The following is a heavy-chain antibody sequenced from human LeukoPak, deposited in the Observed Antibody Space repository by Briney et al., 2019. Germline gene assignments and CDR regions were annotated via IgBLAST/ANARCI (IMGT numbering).Heavy chain of an antibody. J-gene: IGHJ4*02. D-gene: IGHD6-19*01. Sequence: SETLSLTCAVYGGSFSGYYWSWIRQPPGKGLEWIGEINHSGSTNYNPSLKSRVTISVDTSKNQFSLKLSSVTAADTAVYYCARVGSGWYTDYWGQGTLVTVPS. CDR1: GGSFSGYY. V-gene: IGHV4-34*01. CDR2: INHSGST. CDR3: ARVGSGWYTDY.